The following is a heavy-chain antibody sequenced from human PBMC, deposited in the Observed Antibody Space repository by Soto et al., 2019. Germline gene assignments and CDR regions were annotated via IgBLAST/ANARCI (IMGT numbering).Heavy chain of an antibody. D-gene: IGHD3-22*01. V-gene: IGHV1-69*13. CDR3: AREIDYYDSSGYDY. J-gene: IGHJ4*02. CDR2: IIPIFGTA. CDR1: GGTFSSYA. Sequence: SVKVSCKASGGTFSSYAISWVRQAPGQGLEWMGGIIPIFGTANYAQKFQGRVTITADESTSTAYMELSSLRSEDTAVYYRAREIDYYDSSGYDYWGQGTLVTVSS.